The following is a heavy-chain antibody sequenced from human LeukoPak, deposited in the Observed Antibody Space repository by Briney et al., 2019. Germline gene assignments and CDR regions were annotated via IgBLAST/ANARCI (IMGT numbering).Heavy chain of an antibody. D-gene: IGHD3-3*01. CDR1: GFTFSRYA. CDR2: ISYDGSNK. J-gene: IGHJ4*02. V-gene: IGHV3-30-3*01. CDR3: ARRQLTHYDFWSGPSVGY. Sequence: GGSLRLSCAASGFTFSRYAMHWVRQAPGKGLEWVAIISYDGSNKYYADSVKGRFTISRDTSKNTLFLQMDSLRAEDTAVYYCARRQLTHYDFWSGPSVGYWGQGTLVTVSS.